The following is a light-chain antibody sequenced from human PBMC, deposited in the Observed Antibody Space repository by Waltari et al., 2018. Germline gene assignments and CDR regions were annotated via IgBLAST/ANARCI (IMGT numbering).Light chain of an antibody. Sequence: EIVLTQSPGTLSLSPGERDNLSCRASQTVRTTYLAWYKQKPGQAPTLLIYGSSSRATGIPDRFSGSGSGTDFSLTISSLEPEDFAVYYCQQYDISPLTFGGGTKVEIK. CDR1: QTVRTTY. V-gene: IGKV3-20*01. CDR3: QQYDISPLT. J-gene: IGKJ4*01. CDR2: GSS.